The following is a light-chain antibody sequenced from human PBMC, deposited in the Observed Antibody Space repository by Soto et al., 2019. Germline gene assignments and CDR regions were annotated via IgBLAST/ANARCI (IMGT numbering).Light chain of an antibody. V-gene: IGLV2-23*02. CDR2: EVS. CDR3: CSYAGSSTLV. Sequence: QSVLTQPASVSGSPGQSITISCTGTSSDVGSYNLVSWYKQHPAKAPKLMIYEVSKRPSGVSNRFSGSKSGNTASLTISGLQAEDEADYYCCSYAGSSTLVFGGGTKLTVL. J-gene: IGLJ2*01. CDR1: SSDVGSYNL.